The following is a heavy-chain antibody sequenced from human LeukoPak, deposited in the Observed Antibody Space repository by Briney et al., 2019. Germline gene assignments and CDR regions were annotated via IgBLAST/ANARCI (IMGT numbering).Heavy chain of an antibody. V-gene: IGHV6-1*01. J-gene: IGHJ4*02. D-gene: IGHD6-19*01. Sequence: SQTLSLTCGISGDSVSSNTAAWNWIRQSPSRGLEWLGRTYYRSEWYNDYAVSVKSGITINPDTSKNQFSLQLNSETPEDTAVYYCARSEAGRFDYWGQGTLVTVSS. CDR1: GDSVSSNTAA. CDR3: ARSEAGRFDY. CDR2: TYYRSEWYN.